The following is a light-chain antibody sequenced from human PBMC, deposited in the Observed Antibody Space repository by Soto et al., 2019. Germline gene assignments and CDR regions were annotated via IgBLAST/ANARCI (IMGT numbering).Light chain of an antibody. CDR1: QIIGTN. J-gene: IGKJ2*01. Sequence: ENVLTQSPATLSVSPGERATLSCRTSQIIGTNLAWYQQKPGQAPRLLIYGAFIRAPGFPVRFRGIGSGSEFTLTISSLQTEDGALYYCQQYDKWPYTFGQGTNLEIK. CDR3: QQYDKWPYT. V-gene: IGKV3-15*01. CDR2: GAF.